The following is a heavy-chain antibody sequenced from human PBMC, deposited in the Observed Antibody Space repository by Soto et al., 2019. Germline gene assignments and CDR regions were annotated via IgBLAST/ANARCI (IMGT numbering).Heavy chain of an antibody. D-gene: IGHD3-3*01. Sequence: QVQLVQSGAEVKKPGASVKVSCKASGYTFTSYGISWVRQAPGQGLEWMGWISAYNGNTNYAQKLQGRVTMTTDTSTSTAYMELRSLRSDDTAVYYCARGGSCDFWSGSEAYYYYMDVWGKGTTVTVSS. CDR3: ARGGSCDFWSGSEAYYYYMDV. J-gene: IGHJ6*03. V-gene: IGHV1-18*01. CDR2: ISAYNGNT. CDR1: GYTFTSYG.